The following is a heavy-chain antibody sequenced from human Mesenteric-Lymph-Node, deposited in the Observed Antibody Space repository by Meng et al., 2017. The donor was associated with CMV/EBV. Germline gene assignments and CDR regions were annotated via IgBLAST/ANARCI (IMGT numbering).Heavy chain of an antibody. Sequence: GESLKISCAAPGFTFSDYTMNWVRQAPGRGLEWVAGISGSGGHIYYADSVKGRFTISRDNVKNSLYLQMNSLRAEDTAVYYCARVIAARPGYYYYGMDVWGQGTTVTV. J-gene: IGHJ6*02. CDR2: ISGSGGHI. CDR3: ARVIAARPGYYYYGMDV. V-gene: IGHV3-21*01. D-gene: IGHD6-6*01. CDR1: GFTFSDYT.